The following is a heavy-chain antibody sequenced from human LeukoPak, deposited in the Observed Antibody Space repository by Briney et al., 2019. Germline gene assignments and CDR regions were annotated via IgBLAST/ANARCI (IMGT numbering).Heavy chain of an antibody. CDR2: IDHSGST. Sequence: PSETLSLTCAVYCGSFSGYYWSWIRQPPGKGLEWIGEIDHSGSTNYNPSLKSRVTISVDTSKNQFSLKLSSVTAADTAVYYCARERGYCSGGSCYFFFDYWGQGTLVTVSS. V-gene: IGHV4-34*01. D-gene: IGHD2-15*01. CDR1: CGSFSGYY. J-gene: IGHJ4*02. CDR3: ARERGYCSGGSCYFFFDY.